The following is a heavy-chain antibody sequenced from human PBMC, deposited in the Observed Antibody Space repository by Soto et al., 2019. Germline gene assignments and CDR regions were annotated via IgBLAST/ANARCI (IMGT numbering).Heavy chain of an antibody. D-gene: IGHD3-9*01. CDR3: ARDQGYDILSGYSGRKWFDH. CDR2: INSDGSST. V-gene: IGHV3-74*01. CDR1: GFTFSSYW. Sequence: EVQLVESGGGLVQPGGSLRLSCAASGFTFSSYWMHWVRQAPGKGLVWVSRINSDGSSTSYADYVKGRFTISRDNAKNTLYLERNSLRAEDTAVYYCARDQGYDILSGYSGRKWFDHWGQGTLVTVSS. J-gene: IGHJ5*02.